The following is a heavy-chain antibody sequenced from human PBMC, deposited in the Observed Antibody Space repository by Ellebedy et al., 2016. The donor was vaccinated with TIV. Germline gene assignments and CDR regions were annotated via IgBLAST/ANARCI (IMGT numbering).Heavy chain of an antibody. Sequence: GESLKISCAASGFIFTSYAMHWVRQAPGKGLEWVAVISNDGTNKYYADSVKGRFTISRDNSKNTLDLRMNSLRAEDTAVYYCARDPFTSYYTGMDVWGQGTTVTVFS. V-gene: IGHV3-30-3*01. CDR1: GFIFTSYA. CDR3: ARDPFTSYYTGMDV. J-gene: IGHJ6*02. CDR2: ISNDGTNK.